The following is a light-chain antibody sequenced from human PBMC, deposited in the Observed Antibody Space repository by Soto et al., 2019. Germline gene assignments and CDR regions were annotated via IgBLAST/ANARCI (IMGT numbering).Light chain of an antibody. Sequence: QAVVTQEPSLTVSPGGTVTLPFGSSPGTVTSGHYPYWFQLKPGQAPGTLLYDINNKHSWTPARFSGSLLGGKAALTLSGAQPEDEGDYYCLLSYSGPSIFGGGTQLTVL. CDR3: LLSYSGPSI. V-gene: IGLV7-46*01. J-gene: IGLJ7*01. CDR2: DIN. CDR1: PGTVTSGHY.